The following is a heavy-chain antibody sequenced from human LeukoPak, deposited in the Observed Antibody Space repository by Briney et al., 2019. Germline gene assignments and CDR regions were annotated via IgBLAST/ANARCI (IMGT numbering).Heavy chain of an antibody. CDR2: IYTSGST. CDR1: GGSISSSSYY. Sequence: SETLSLTCTVSGGSISSSSYYWGWIRQPPGKGLEWIGRIYTSGSTNYNPSLKSRVTISVETSKNQFSLKLSSVTAADTAVYYCARVTGYMIEDYFDYWGQGTLVTVSS. CDR3: ARVTGYMIEDYFDY. D-gene: IGHD3-22*01. V-gene: IGHV4-39*07. J-gene: IGHJ4*02.